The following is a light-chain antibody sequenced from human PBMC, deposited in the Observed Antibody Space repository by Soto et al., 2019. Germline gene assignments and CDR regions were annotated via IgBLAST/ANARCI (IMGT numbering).Light chain of an antibody. V-gene: IGKV3-20*01. CDR2: GAS. CDR1: QSVRSSF. Sequence: EIVLTQSPGTLSLSPGEGATLSCRASQSVRSSFLAWYQQKPGQAPSLLIYGASSRSTGIPDRFSGGGSGTDFTLTITRLEPEYLAVYSCQQYGSSPTFGGGTKVEIK. CDR3: QQYGSSPT. J-gene: IGKJ4*01.